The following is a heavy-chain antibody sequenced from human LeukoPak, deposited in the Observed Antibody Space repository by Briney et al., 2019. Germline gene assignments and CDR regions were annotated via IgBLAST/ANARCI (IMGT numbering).Heavy chain of an antibody. CDR3: ARARTYGATEDY. J-gene: IGHJ4*02. CDR2: INHSGST. CDR1: GGSFSGYY. D-gene: IGHD4-17*01. V-gene: IGHV4-34*01. Sequence: SETLSLTCAVYGGSFSGYYWRWIRQPPGKGLEWIGEINHSGSTNYNPSLKSRVTISVDTSKNQFSLKLSSVTAADTAVYYCARARTYGATEDYWGQGTLVTVSS.